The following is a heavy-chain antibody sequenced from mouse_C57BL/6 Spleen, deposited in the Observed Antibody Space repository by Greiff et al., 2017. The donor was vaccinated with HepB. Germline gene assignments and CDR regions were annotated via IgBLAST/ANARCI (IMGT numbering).Heavy chain of an antibody. CDR2: FYPGSGSI. J-gene: IGHJ1*03. Sequence: QVQLKESGAELVKPGASVKLSCKASGYTFTEYTIHWVKQRSGQGLEWIGWFYPGSGSIKYNEKFKDKATLTADKSSSTVYMELSRLTSEDSAVYFCARHEETVYDYDWYFDVWGTGTTVTVSS. CDR1: GYTFTEYT. CDR3: ARHEETVYDYDWYFDV. V-gene: IGHV1-62-2*01. D-gene: IGHD2-4*01.